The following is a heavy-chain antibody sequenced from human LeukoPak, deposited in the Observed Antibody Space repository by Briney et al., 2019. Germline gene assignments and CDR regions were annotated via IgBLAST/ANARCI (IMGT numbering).Heavy chain of an antibody. Sequence: GASVKVSCKASGYTFTSYAMHWVRQAPGQRLEWMGWINAGNGNTKYSQKFQGRVTITRDTSASTAYMELSSLRSEDTAVYYCARERAGYYYDSSGYWFQHWGQGTPVTVSS. CDR2: INAGNGNT. D-gene: IGHD3-22*01. CDR1: GYTFTSYA. V-gene: IGHV1-3*01. CDR3: ARERAGYYYDSSGYWFQH. J-gene: IGHJ1*01.